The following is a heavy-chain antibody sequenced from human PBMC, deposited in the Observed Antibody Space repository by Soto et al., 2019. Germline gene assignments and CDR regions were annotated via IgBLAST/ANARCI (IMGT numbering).Heavy chain of an antibody. CDR1: GGTFRTYA. CDR3: ARAGT. V-gene: IGHV1-69*01. CDR2: ITPISGAT. J-gene: IGHJ5*02. Sequence: QVQLVQSGAEVKKPGSSLWVSCKVSGGTFRTYAINWIRQAPGQGLEWMGGITPISGATNYAQKFQGRVTITADESTSTAYMDLSSLTSDDTAIYYCARAGTWGQGSPVTVSS.